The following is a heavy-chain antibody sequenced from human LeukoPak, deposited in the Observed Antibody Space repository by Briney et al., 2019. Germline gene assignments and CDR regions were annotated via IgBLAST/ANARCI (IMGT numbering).Heavy chain of an antibody. CDR1: GFTFSSYW. V-gene: IGHV3-74*01. J-gene: IGHJ6*02. CDR3: ARVGDSSGYYGYYYYYYGMDV. D-gene: IGHD3-22*01. CDR2: INSDGSRT. Sequence: GGSLRLSCAASGFTFSSYWMHWVRQAPGKGLVWVSRINSDGSRTSYADSVKGRFTISRDNAKNTLYLQMNSLRAEDTAVYYCARVGDSSGYYGYYYYYYGMDVWGQGTTVTVSS.